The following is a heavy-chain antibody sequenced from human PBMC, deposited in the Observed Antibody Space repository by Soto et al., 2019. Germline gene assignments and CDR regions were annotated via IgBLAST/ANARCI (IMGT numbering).Heavy chain of an antibody. Sequence: QVQLQESGPGLVKPSGTLSLTCAVSGGSISSSNWWSWVRQPPGKGLEWIGEIYHSGSTNYNPSLRGRVTISVDKSKNQFSLKLSYVTAADTAVYYCARVKDGSVSYPIDNDYWGQGTLVTVSS. V-gene: IGHV4-4*02. CDR1: GGSISSSNW. CDR2: IYHSGST. CDR3: ARVKDGSVSYPIDNDY. D-gene: IGHD3-10*01. J-gene: IGHJ4*02.